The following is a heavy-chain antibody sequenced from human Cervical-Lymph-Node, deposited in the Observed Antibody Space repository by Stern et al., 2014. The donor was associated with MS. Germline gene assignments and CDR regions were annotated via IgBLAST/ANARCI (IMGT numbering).Heavy chain of an antibody. J-gene: IGHJ4*01. CDR3: ARDDDYTRRAIDY. Sequence: QMQLVQSGAEVKKPGASVNVSCKTSGYTFTYYAISWIRQAPGQGLEWVGWISPYNGNTNFVQKLQGRVAMTTDTSTSTAYMELRSLRSDDTAVYYCARDDDYTRRAIDYWGHGTLVTVSS. D-gene: IGHD4-11*01. CDR1: GYTFTYYA. CDR2: ISPYNGNT. V-gene: IGHV1-18*01.